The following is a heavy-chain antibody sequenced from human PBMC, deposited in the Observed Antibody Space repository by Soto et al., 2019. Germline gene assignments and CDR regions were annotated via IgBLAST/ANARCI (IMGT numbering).Heavy chain of an antibody. D-gene: IGHD4-17*01. V-gene: IGHV3-23*01. Sequence: GGSLRLSCAASGFTFSSYGMSWVRQAPGKGLEWVSDISGGGGSTYYADSVKGRFTISRDNSKNTLYLQMNSLRAEDTAVYYCAKRPQSPVRNPFRDYGDAYWYFDLWGRGTLVTVSS. J-gene: IGHJ2*01. CDR3: AKRPQSPVRNPFRDYGDAYWYFDL. CDR1: GFTFSSYG. CDR2: ISGGGGST.